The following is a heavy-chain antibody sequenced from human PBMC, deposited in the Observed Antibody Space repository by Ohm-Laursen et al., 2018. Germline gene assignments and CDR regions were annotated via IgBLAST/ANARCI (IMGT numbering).Heavy chain of an antibody. CDR2: ISWNSGSI. CDR1: GFTFDDYA. D-gene: IGHD2-2*01. J-gene: IGHJ6*02. V-gene: IGHV3-9*01. CDR3: AKDLGYCSSTSCWHTNYYYYGMDV. Sequence: LSLTCAASGFTFDDYAMHWVRQAPGKGLEWVSGISWNSGSIGYADSVKGRFTISRDNAKNSLYLQMNSLRAEDTALYYCAKDLGYCSSTSCWHTNYYYYGMDVWGQGTTVTVSS.